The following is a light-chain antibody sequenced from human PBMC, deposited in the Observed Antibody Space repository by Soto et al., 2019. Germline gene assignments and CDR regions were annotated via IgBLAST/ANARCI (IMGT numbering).Light chain of an antibody. CDR3: SSYTGSSINTVV. CDR2: EVS. V-gene: IGLV2-14*01. Sequence: QSALTQPPSASGSPGQSVTISCTGTKSDIGVYDFVSWYQQHPAKAPKLMIFEVSNRPSGVSNRFSGSKSGNTASLTISGLQAEDEAEYYCSSYTGSSINTVVFGGGTKVTVL. CDR1: KSDIGVYDF. J-gene: IGLJ2*01.